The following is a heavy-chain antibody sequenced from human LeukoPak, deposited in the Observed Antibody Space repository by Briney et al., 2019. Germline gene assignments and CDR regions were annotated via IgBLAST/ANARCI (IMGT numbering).Heavy chain of an antibody. CDR2: ISSSSSYI. CDR1: GFTFSSYS. Sequence: GGSLRLSCEASGFTFSSYSMNWVRQAPGKGLEWVSSISSSSSYIYYADSVKGRFTISRDNAKNSLYLQMNSLRAEDTAVYYCASSIEGNWFDPWGQGTLVTVSS. CDR3: ASSIEGNWFDP. J-gene: IGHJ5*02. V-gene: IGHV3-21*01.